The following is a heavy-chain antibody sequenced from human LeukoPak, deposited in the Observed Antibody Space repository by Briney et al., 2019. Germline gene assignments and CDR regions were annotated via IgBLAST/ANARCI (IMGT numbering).Heavy chain of an antibody. CDR1: GGSFSGYY. Sequence: SETLSLTCAVYGGSFSGYYWSWIRQPPGKGLEGIGYIYFSGTTKYNPSLESRVTISVDTSKNQFSLKLSSVTAADTAVYYCARRRAEGGSNGHYNWFDPWGQGILVTVSS. J-gene: IGHJ5*02. V-gene: IGHV4-59*08. D-gene: IGHD6-13*01. CDR3: ARRRAEGGSNGHYNWFDP. CDR2: IYFSGTT.